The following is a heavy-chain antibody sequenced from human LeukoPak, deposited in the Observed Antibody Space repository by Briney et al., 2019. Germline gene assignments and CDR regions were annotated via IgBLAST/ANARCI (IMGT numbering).Heavy chain of an antibody. Sequence: SETLSLTCAVYGGSFSGYYWSWIRQPPGKGLEWIGEINHSGSTNYNPSLKSRVTISVDTSKNQFSLKLSSVTAADTAVYYCARDTRYSSSLYNWFDPWGQGTLVTVSS. CDR3: ARDTRYSSSLYNWFDP. CDR1: GGSFSGYY. V-gene: IGHV4-34*01. J-gene: IGHJ5*02. D-gene: IGHD6-13*01. CDR2: INHSGST.